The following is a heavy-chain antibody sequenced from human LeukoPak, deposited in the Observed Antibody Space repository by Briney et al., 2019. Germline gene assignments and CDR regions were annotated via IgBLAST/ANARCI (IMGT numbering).Heavy chain of an antibody. CDR2: INPNSGGT. CDR3: ARDWAGSYYEGWFDP. J-gene: IGHJ5*02. V-gene: IGHV1-2*02. Sequence: GASVKVSCKASGYTFTGYYMHWVRQAPGQGLEWMGWINPNSGGTNYAQKFQGRVTMTRDTSISTAYMELSRLRSDDTAVYYCARDWAGSYYEGWFDPWGQGTLVTVSS. CDR1: GYTFTGYY. D-gene: IGHD1-26*01.